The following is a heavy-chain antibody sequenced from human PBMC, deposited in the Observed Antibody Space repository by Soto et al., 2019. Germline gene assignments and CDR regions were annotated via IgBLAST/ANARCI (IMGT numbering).Heavy chain of an antibody. CDR3: ARNIRTRSVGFDY. CDR1: GYSFTSYW. V-gene: IGHV5-51*01. Sequence: PGESLKISCKGSGYSFTSYWIGWVRQMPGRGLEWMGIIYPGDSDTRYSPSFQGQVTISADKSISTAYLQWSSLKASDTAMYYCARNIRTRSVGFDYWGQGPLVTVSS. D-gene: IGHD2-2*01. CDR2: IYPGDSDT. J-gene: IGHJ4*02.